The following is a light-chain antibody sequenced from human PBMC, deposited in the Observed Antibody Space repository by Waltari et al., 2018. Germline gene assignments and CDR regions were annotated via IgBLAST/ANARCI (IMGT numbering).Light chain of an antibody. V-gene: IGKV1-12*01. Sequence: DIQMTQSPSSVAASVGDRVTITCRTRQDISSWVAWYQQKPVKAPKLLIYAASNLQSVVPSRCSGRCSRKYSTTTISRLQPEDFASYYCQQDTSFPVTFGGGTKVEIK. J-gene: IGKJ4*01. CDR1: QDISSW. CDR2: AAS. CDR3: QQDTSFPVT.